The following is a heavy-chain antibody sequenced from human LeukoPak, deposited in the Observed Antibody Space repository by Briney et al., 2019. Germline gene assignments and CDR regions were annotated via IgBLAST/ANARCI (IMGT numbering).Heavy chain of an antibody. CDR1: GFTFSSYG. Sequence: GGSLRLSCAASGFTFSSYGMHWVRQAPGKGLEWVAVISYDGSNKYYADSVKGRFTISRDNSKNTLFLQMNSLRAEDTAVYYCAKRGSSSKFFDYWGQGVLVTVSS. V-gene: IGHV3-30*18. CDR3: AKRGSSSKFFDY. D-gene: IGHD6-6*01. CDR2: ISYDGSNK. J-gene: IGHJ4*02.